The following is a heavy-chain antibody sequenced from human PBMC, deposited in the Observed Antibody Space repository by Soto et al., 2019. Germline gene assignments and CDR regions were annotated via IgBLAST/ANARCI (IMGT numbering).Heavy chain of an antibody. Sequence: ASVKVSCKASGYTFTSYGISWVRQAPGQGLEWMGWISAYNGNTNYAQKLQGGVTMTTDTSTSTAYMELRSLRSDDTAVYYCARVYLRLRLSHFDYWGQATLVTVSS. V-gene: IGHV1-18*01. CDR1: GYTFTSYG. CDR3: ARVYLRLRLSHFDY. D-gene: IGHD5-12*01. J-gene: IGHJ4*02. CDR2: ISAYNGNT.